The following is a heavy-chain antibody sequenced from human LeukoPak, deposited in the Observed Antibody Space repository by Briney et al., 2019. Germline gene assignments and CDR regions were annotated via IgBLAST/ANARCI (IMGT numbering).Heavy chain of an antibody. CDR1: GFTFSSYS. Sequence: GGSLRLSCAASGFTFSSYSMNWVRQAPGKGLEWVSSISSSSSYIYYADSVKGRFTISRDNAKNSLYLQMNSLRAEDTAVYYCARDLPDYYGMDVWGQGTTVTVPS. CDR3: ARDLPDYYGMDV. V-gene: IGHV3-21*01. CDR2: ISSSSSYI. J-gene: IGHJ6*02.